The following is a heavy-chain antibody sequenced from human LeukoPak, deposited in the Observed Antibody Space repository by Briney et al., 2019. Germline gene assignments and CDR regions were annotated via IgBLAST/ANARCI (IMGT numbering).Heavy chain of an antibody. CDR3: ARQSGYYDSSVDYYGLNV. D-gene: IGHD3-22*01. J-gene: IGHJ6*02. CDR2: IYYSGST. Sequence: SETLSLTCTVSNGSISRYYWSWIRQPPGKGLEWIGYIYYSGSTNYNPSLKSRVTISLDTSKNQFSLKLNSVTAADTAVYFCARQSGYYDSSVDYYGLNVWGQGVTVTVSS. CDR1: NGSISRYY. V-gene: IGHV4-59*08.